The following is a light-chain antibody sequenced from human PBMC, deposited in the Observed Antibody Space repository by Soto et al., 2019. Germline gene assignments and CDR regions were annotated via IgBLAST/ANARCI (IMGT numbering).Light chain of an antibody. V-gene: IGKV3-15*01. CDR2: GAS. Sequence: EMVMTQSPDTLSVSPGERATLSCRASQSVGSNLAWYQQKPGQAPRLLIYGASTRATGIPARFSGSGSGTEFTLTISSLQSEDFALYSCQQYNNKPPITFGQGTRLEIK. J-gene: IGKJ5*01. CDR1: QSVGSN. CDR3: QQYNNKPPIT.